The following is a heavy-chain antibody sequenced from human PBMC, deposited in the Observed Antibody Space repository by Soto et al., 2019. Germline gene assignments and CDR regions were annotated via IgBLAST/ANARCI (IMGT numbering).Heavy chain of an antibody. CDR3: ARGSWGGDGIDV. CDR1: GFIFSTYT. V-gene: IGHV3-21*01. D-gene: IGHD3-16*01. Sequence: GGALRLSCAASGFIFSTYTINWVRQAPGKGLEWVASISSSSRDIFYADSVKARFTISRDNANSSVDLQMNSLRVGDTAIYYCARGSWGGDGIDVWGQGTTVTVSS. J-gene: IGHJ6*02. CDR2: ISSSSRDI.